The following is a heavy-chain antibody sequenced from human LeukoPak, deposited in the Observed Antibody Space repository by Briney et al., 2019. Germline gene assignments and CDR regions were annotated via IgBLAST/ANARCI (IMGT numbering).Heavy chain of an antibody. D-gene: IGHD4-17*01. CDR2: IYNGGST. V-gene: IGHV4-4*09. Sequence: PSETLSLTCTVSGDSISTYHWSWIRQPPGKGLEWIGYIYNGGSTNYNPSLKSRVTISIDTSKNQLSLKVNSVTAADTAVYYCATIVTTDPGPLEFWGQGTLVAVSS. CDR1: GDSISTYH. CDR3: ATIVTTDPGPLEF. J-gene: IGHJ4*02.